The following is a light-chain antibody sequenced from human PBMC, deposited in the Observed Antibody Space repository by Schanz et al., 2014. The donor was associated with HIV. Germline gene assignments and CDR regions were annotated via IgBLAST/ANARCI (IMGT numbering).Light chain of an antibody. CDR2: EVS. CDR3: SSYGGGDPLL. CDR1: SSDVGGYNY. V-gene: IGLV2-8*01. J-gene: IGLJ3*02. Sequence: QSALTQPPSASGSPGQSVTISCTGTSSDVGGYNYVSWYQQHPGKAPKLMIYEVSKRPSGVPDRFSGSKSGNTASLTVSGLQADDEADYYCSSYGGGDPLLFGGGTKLPVL.